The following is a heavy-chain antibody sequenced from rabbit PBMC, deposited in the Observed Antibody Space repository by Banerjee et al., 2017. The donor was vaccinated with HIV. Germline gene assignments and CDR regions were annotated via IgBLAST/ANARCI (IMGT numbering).Heavy chain of an antibody. Sequence: HEQLEESGGDLVKPEGSLTLTCTASGFSFSYNYVMCWVRQAPGKGLEWIACIYAGSSDSSYYASWAKGRFTISKTSSTTVTLQMTSLTAADTATYFCARDRAGSSYYFNLWGPGTLVTVS. J-gene: IGHJ4*01. CDR2: IYAGSSDSS. D-gene: IGHD8-1*01. CDR1: GFSFSYNYV. V-gene: IGHV1S45*01. CDR3: ARDRAGSSYYFNL.